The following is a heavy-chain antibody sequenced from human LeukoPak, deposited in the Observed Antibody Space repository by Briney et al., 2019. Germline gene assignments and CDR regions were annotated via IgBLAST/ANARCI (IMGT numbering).Heavy chain of an antibody. J-gene: IGHJ3*02. V-gene: IGHV4-38-2*02. CDR1: GYSISSGYY. Sequence: SETLSLTCTVSGYSISSGYYWGWIRQPPGKGLEWIGSIYHSGSTYYNPSLKSRVTISVDTSKNQFSLKLSSVTAADTAVYYCARGHITMIVVGNDAFDIWGQGTMVTVSS. CDR2: IYHSGST. CDR3: ARGHITMIVVGNDAFDI. D-gene: IGHD3-22*01.